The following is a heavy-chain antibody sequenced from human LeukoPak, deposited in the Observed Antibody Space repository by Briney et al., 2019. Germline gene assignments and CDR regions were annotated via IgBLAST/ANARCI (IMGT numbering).Heavy chain of an antibody. V-gene: IGHV4-34*01. D-gene: IGHD6-13*01. J-gene: IGHJ4*02. CDR2: INHSGST. CDR1: GGSFSGYY. Sequence: SETLSLTCAVYGGSFSGYYWSWIRQPPGKGLEWIGEINHSGSTNYNPSLKSRVTISVDTSKNQFSLKLSSVTAADTAVYYCARGQNPSYSRKDSRFDYWGQGTLVTVSS. CDR3: ARGQNPSYSRKDSRFDY.